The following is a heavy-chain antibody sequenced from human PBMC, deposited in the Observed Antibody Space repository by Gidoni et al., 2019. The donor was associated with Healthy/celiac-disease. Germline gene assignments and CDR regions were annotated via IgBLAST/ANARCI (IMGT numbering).Heavy chain of an antibody. CDR2: IYTSGST. V-gene: IGHV4-61*02. CDR1: GGSISSGSYY. Sequence: QVQLQESGPGLVKPSQTLSLTCTVSGGSISSGSYYWSWIRQPAGKGLEWIGRIYTSGSTNYNPSLKSRVTMSVDTSKNQFSLKLSSVTAADTAVYYCARVWVPAAVRAVYYMDVWGKGTTVTVSS. J-gene: IGHJ6*03. D-gene: IGHD2-2*01. CDR3: ARVWVPAAVRAVYYMDV.